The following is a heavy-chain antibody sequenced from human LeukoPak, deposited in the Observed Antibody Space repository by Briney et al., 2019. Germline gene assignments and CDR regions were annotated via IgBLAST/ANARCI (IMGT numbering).Heavy chain of an antibody. CDR2: ICYSGST. Sequence: SSETLSLTCTVSGGSISSYYWSWIRQPPGKGLEWIGYICYSGSTNYNPSLKSRVTISVDTSKNQFSLKLNSVTAADTAVYYCARGESSPPSYYYYYMDVWGKGTTVTVSS. D-gene: IGHD6-13*01. V-gene: IGHV4-59*01. CDR1: GGSISSYY. CDR3: ARGESSPPSYYYYYMDV. J-gene: IGHJ6*03.